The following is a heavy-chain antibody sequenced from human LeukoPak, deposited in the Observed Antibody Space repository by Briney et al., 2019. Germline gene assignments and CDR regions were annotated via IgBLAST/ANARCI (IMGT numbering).Heavy chain of an antibody. CDR1: GFTFSNFA. CDR3: AKAFFSGSGGNHKHFDS. CDR2: MSSVT. J-gene: IGHJ4*02. V-gene: IGHV3-23*01. D-gene: IGHD3-10*01. Sequence: PGGSLRLSYAASGFTFSNFAMSWVRQAPGKGLEWVSAMSSVTYYADSVKGRFTISRDDSKSTLFLQMNSLRAEDTAVYYCAKAFFSGSGGNHKHFDSWGQGTLVTVSS.